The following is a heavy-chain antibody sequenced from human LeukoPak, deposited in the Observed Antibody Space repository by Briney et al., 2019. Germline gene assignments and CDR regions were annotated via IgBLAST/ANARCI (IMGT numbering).Heavy chain of an antibody. V-gene: IGHV4-61*02. Sequence: SQTLSLTCTVSGGSINSGSYYWSWIRQPAGKGLEWIGRIYTSGSTNYNPSLKSRVTISVDTSNNQFSLKVNSVTAADTAVYYCARVRWLQLGYFDYWGQGTLVTVSS. CDR1: GGSINSGSYY. J-gene: IGHJ4*02. CDR3: ARVRWLQLGYFDY. D-gene: IGHD5-24*01. CDR2: IYTSGST.